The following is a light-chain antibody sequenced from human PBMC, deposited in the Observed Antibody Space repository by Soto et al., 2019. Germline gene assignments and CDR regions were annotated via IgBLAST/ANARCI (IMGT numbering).Light chain of an antibody. V-gene: IGKV1-9*01. CDR1: QGIDTS. Sequence: ILLTQSPSSLSASVGDRVTITCRASQGIDTSLAWYQQKPGKAPKLLIYAASNFQSGVPSRFSGSGSGTHFTLIISSLQPEDFATYYCQQLHGYPITLGQGTRLEIK. J-gene: IGKJ5*01. CDR3: QQLHGYPIT. CDR2: AAS.